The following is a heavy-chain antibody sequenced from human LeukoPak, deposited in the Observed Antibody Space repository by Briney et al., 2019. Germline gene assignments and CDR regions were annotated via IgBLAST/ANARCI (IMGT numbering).Heavy chain of an antibody. CDR1: GFRFDSFY. Sequence: KPGGSLRLSCAASGFRFDSFYMGWIRQVPGKGLDYIALISASGAVPYYAESVEGRFTNSRDNAKNSVSLQMNSLSADDTAIYYCARSLIVASEDYWGQGTQVIVSS. D-gene: IGHD3-22*01. J-gene: IGHJ4*02. CDR2: ISASGAVP. CDR3: ARSLIVASEDY. V-gene: IGHV3-11*04.